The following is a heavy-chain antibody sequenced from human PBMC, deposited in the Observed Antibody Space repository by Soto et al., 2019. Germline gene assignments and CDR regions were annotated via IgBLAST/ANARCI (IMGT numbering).Heavy chain of an antibody. J-gene: IGHJ6*02. D-gene: IGHD3-3*01. V-gene: IGHV1-69*02. CDR2: IIPILGIA. CDR3: ARNKRVSYDFWSGADDYYYYGMDV. Sequence: SVKVSCKASGGTFSSYTISWVRQAPGQGLEWMGRIIPILGIANYAQKFQGRVTMTRDTSTSTVYMELSSLRSGDTAVYYCARNKRVSYDFWSGADDYYYYGMDVWGQGTTVTVSS. CDR1: GGTFSSYT.